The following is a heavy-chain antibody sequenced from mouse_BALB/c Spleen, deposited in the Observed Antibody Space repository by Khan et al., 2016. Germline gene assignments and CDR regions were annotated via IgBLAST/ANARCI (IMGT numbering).Heavy chain of an antibody. CDR2: IYPSDRYT. Sequence: QVQLQQSGAELVRPGASVKLSCKASGYTFTSYWINWVRQRPGQGLEWIGNIYPSDRYTNYNQKFKDKATLTVDKSYSTAYMQLRSPTSEDSAVYYCTRDGVRRRSYAMDYWGQGTSVTVSS. V-gene: IGHV1-69*02. J-gene: IGHJ4*01. D-gene: IGHD2-14*01. CDR1: GYTFTSYW. CDR3: TRDGVRRRSYAMDY.